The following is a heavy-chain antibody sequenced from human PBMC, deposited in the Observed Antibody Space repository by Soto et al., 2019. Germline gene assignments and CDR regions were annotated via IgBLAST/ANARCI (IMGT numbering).Heavy chain of an antibody. CDR1: AFTFSRHG. J-gene: IGHJ6*02. Sequence: QVQLVESGGGVVQPGGSLRLSCAASAFTFSRHGMHWVRQAPGKGLQWVGVIWSDGSNQRYAESVKGRFTISRDNSKNRLFRQRNSLKAEDTVCYYCAGKGTSGENNKNSRDVWGQGIT. D-gene: IGHD1-1*01. CDR3: AGKGTSGENNKNSRDV. CDR2: IWSDGSNQ. V-gene: IGHV3-33*01.